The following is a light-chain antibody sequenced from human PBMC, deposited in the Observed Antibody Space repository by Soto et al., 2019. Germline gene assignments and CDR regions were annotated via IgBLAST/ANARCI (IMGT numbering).Light chain of an antibody. V-gene: IGKV3-11*01. J-gene: IGKJ1*01. CDR1: QSVSSY. CDR2: DAS. Sequence: VMTQSPDTLSASPGERVSLSCRASQSVSSYLSWYQQKPGQAPRLLIYDASNRATGIPARFSGSGSGTDFSLTISSLEPEDFAVYYCQQRSDWPRTFGQGTKVDIK. CDR3: QQRSDWPRT.